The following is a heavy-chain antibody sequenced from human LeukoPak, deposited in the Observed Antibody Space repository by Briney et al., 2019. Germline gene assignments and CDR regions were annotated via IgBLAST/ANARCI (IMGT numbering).Heavy chain of an antibody. CDR2: IYYTGST. CDR3: ASSYFYDGNRYFDY. D-gene: IGHD3-22*01. V-gene: IGHV4-59*08. Sequence: SETLSLTCNVSGSSITSYYWNWIRQPPGKGLEWIGYIYYTGSTNSNPSLKSRLTISLDTSKNQFSLKLTSVTAADTAIYYCASSYFYDGNRYFDYWGQGALVTVSS. CDR1: GSSITSYY. J-gene: IGHJ4*02.